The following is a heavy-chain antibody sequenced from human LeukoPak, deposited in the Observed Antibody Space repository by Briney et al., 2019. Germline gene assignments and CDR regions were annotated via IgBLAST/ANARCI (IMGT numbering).Heavy chain of an antibody. CDR1: GGSISSYY. Sequence: PSETLSLTCAVSGGSISSYYWSWIRQPPGKGLEWIGYIYYSGSTNYNPSLKSRATISVDTSKNQFSLKLISVSSDDTAVYCCARRRYWFDPWGQGTLVTVSS. V-gene: IGHV4-59*01. CDR3: ARRRYWFDP. J-gene: IGHJ5*02. CDR2: IYYSGST.